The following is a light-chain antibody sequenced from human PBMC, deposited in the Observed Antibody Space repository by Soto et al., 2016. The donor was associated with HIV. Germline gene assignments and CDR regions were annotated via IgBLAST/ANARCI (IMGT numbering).Light chain of an antibody. CDR3: QAWDPSAQYV. CDR2: QDN. CDR1: KLGHFMEKY. J-gene: IGLJ1*01. V-gene: IGLV3-1*01. Sequence: SYELSQPPSVSVSPGQTASITCSGDKLGHFMEKYTSWYQQKPGQSPVLIIYQDNKRPSGIPERFSGSSSGDTATLTISGTQAMDGADYFCQAWDPSAQYVFGTGTTVTVL.